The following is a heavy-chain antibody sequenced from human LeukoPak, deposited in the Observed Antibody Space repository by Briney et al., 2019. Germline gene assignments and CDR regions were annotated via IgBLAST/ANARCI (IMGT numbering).Heavy chain of an antibody. D-gene: IGHD3-22*01. V-gene: IGHV4-30-2*01. CDR2: IFHTGST. Sequence: SETLSLTCSVSGGSTASGIYSWSWIRQPPGKGLEWIGYIFHTGSTSYTPSLKSRVTISVDRSKNQFSLKLSSVTAADTAMYYCVRDGDYYDSGGYGNIWGQGTLVTVSS. CDR3: VRDGDYYDSGGYGNI. J-gene: IGHJ4*02. CDR1: GGSTASGIYS.